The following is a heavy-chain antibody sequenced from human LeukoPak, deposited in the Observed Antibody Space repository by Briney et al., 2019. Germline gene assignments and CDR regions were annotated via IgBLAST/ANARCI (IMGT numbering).Heavy chain of an antibody. J-gene: IGHJ6*03. CDR1: GFTFSSYS. CDR3: ARPHGSGYTYYYYYMDV. V-gene: IGHV3-21*01. D-gene: IGHD3-22*01. Sequence: PGGSLRLSCAASGFTFSSYSMNWVRQAPGKGLEWVSSISSSSSYIYYADSVKGRFTISRDNAKNSLYLQMNSLRAEDTAVYYCARPHGSGYTYYYYYMDVWGKGTTVTVSS. CDR2: ISSSSSYI.